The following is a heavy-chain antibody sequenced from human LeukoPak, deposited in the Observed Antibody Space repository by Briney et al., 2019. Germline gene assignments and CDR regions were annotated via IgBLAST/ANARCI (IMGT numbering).Heavy chain of an antibody. J-gene: IGHJ4*02. CDR2: ISYDGSNK. D-gene: IGHD6-19*01. Sequence: GGSLRLSCAASGFTFSSYAMHWVRQAPGKGLEWVAVISYDGSNKYYADSVKGRFTLSRDNSKNTLYLQMNSLRAEDTAVYYCATIAVAGTLPGYWGQGTLVTVSS. CDR1: GFTFSSYA. V-gene: IGHV3-30*04. CDR3: ATIAVAGTLPGY.